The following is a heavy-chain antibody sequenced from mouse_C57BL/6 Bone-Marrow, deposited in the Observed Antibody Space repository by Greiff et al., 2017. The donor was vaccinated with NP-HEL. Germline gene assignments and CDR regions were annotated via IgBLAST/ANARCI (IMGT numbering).Heavy chain of an antibody. J-gene: IGHJ2*01. CDR1: GYAFSSSW. V-gene: IGHV1-82*01. CDR2: IYPGDGDT. D-gene: IGHD2-5*01. Sequence: VQLQQSGPELVKPGASVKISCKASGYAFSSSWMNWVKQRPGKGLEWIGRIYPGDGDTNYNGKFKGKATLTADKSSSTAYMQLSSLTSEDSAVYFCAKESSYYSNSIVTTCYFDYWGQGTTLTVSS. CDR3: AKESSYYSNSIVTTCYFDY.